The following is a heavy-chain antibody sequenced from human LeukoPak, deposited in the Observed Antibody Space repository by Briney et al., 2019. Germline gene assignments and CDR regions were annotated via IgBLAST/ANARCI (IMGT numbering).Heavy chain of an antibody. V-gene: IGHV3-30*02. D-gene: IGHD1-26*01. CDR2: IRYDGSNK. Sequence: GGSLRLSCAASGFTFSSYGMHWVRQAPGKGLEWVAFIRYDGSNKYYADSVKGRFTISRDNSKNTLYLQMNSLRAEDTAVYYCAKDPRFLWELLGSPIIGTHIDYWGQGTLVTVSS. J-gene: IGHJ4*02. CDR1: GFTFSSYG. CDR3: AKDPRFLWELLGSPIIGTHIDY.